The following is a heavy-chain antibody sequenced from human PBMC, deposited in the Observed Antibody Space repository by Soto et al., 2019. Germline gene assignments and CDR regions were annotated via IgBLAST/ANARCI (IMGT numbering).Heavy chain of an antibody. Sequence: QSQTLSLTCAISGDSVSSNSAAWNWIRQSPSRGLEWLGRTYYRSKWYNDYAVSVKSRITINPDTSKNQFSLQLNSVTPEDTAVYYCARELWPSGTRTMVRGVIQKQYGMDVWGQGTTVTVSS. CDR3: ARELWPSGTRTMVRGVIQKQYGMDV. V-gene: IGHV6-1*01. CDR1: GDSVSSNSAA. D-gene: IGHD3-10*01. J-gene: IGHJ6*02. CDR2: TYYRSKWYN.